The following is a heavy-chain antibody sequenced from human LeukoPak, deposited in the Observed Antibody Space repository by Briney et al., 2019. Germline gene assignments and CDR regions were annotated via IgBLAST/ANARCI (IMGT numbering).Heavy chain of an antibody. V-gene: IGHV1-8*01. CDR1: GYTFTSYD. CDR3: ARRAVDHSYYYYMDV. J-gene: IGHJ6*03. Sequence: GASVKVSCKASGYTFTSYDINWVRQATGQGREWMGWRNPNSGNTGYAQKFQGRVTMTRTTSISTAYMEVSSLRYEDTAVYYCARRAVDHSYYYYMDVWGKGTTVTVSS. D-gene: IGHD6-19*01. CDR2: RNPNSGNT.